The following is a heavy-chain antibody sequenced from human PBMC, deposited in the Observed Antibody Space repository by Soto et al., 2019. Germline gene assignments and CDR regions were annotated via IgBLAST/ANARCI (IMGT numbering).Heavy chain of an antibody. CDR1: GFAFSSYA. CDR2: ISASGANT. V-gene: IGHV3-23*01. D-gene: IGHD3-3*02. CDR3: AQDRQGHSNSITLTA. J-gene: IGHJ5*02. Sequence: EVQLLESGGGLVQPGGSLRLSCAASGFAFSSYAMSWVRQAPGKGLEWVSAISASGANTPSADSVKGRFTVSRDSSKNTLYLQMNSLRAEDTAVYYCAQDRQGHSNSITLTAWGQGTLVTVSS.